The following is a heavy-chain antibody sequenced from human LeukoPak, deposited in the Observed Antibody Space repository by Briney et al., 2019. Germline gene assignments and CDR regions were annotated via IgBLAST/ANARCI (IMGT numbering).Heavy chain of an antibody. Sequence: ASVKVSCKVSGDTLTELAMNWVRQAPGKGLEWMGGFDLEDGETIYAQKFQGRVTLTTDTSTGTADLEMNSLTFEDTAVYYCATGTNGLYGSNRFQGYFDDWGQGTLVTVLS. D-gene: IGHD6-13*01. J-gene: IGHJ4*02. CDR3: ATGTNGLYGSNRFQGYFDD. V-gene: IGHV1-24*01. CDR1: GDTLTELA. CDR2: FDLEDGET.